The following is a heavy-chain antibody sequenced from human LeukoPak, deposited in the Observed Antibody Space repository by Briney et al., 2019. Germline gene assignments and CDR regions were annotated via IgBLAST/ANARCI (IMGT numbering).Heavy chain of an antibody. Sequence: PVGSLRLSCAASGFTFSSYSMNWVRQAPGKGLKWVSSISSSSSYIYYADSVKGRFTISRDNAKNSLYLQMNSLRAEDTAVYYCARTADYGDYALDYWGQGTLVTVSS. J-gene: IGHJ4*02. CDR1: GFTFSSYS. D-gene: IGHD4-17*01. CDR2: ISSSSSYI. CDR3: ARTADYGDYALDY. V-gene: IGHV3-21*01.